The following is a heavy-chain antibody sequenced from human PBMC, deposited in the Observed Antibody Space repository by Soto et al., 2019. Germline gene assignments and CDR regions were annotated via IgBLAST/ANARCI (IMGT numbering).Heavy chain of an antibody. V-gene: IGHV3-30-3*01. CDR3: ASADYYDSSGYFDAFWY. Sequence: PGGSLRLSCAASGFTFSSYAMHWVRQAPGKGLEWVAVISYDGSNKYYADSVKGRFTISRDNSKNTLYLQMNSLRAEDTAVYYCASADYYDSSGYFDAFWYWGQGTLVTVSS. CDR1: GFTFSSYA. CDR2: ISYDGSNK. D-gene: IGHD3-22*01. J-gene: IGHJ4*02.